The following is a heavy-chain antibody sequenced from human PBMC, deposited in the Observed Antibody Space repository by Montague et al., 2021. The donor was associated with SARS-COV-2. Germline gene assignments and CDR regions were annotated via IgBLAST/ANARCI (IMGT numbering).Heavy chain of an antibody. J-gene: IGHJ5*02. V-gene: IGHV3-30-3*01. Sequence: SLRLSCAASGFTFSSYSMHWVRQAPGKGLEWVSVISYDGSNKYYADSVKGRFTISRDNSKNTLYLQMNSLRAEDTAVYYCARDRRYYDSSVYQGVDYNWFDPWGQGTLVTVSS. CDR1: GFTFSSYS. CDR2: ISYDGSNK. CDR3: ARDRRYYDSSVYQGVDYNWFDP. D-gene: IGHD3-22*01.